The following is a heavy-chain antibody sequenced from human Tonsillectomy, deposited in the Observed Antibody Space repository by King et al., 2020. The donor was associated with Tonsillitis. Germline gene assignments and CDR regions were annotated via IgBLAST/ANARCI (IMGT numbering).Heavy chain of an antibody. CDR2: ISRSSSYI. J-gene: IGHJ4*02. CDR3: ARGYYDSSGFDY. V-gene: IGHV3-21*01. CDR1: GFTFSSYS. Sequence: VQLVESGGGLVKPGGSLRLSCAASGFTFSSYSMNWVRQAPGKGLEWVSSISRSSSYIYYADSVKGRFTISRDNAKNSLYLQMNSLRAEDTAVYYCARGYYDSSGFDYWGQGTLVTVSS. D-gene: IGHD3-22*01.